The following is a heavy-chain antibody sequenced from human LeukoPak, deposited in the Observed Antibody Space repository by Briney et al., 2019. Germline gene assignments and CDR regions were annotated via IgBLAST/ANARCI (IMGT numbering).Heavy chain of an antibody. J-gene: IGHJ6*02. CDR2: MNPNSGIT. Sequence: ASVKVSCKASGYTFTSYDINWVRQATGQGLEWMGWMNPNSGITGYAQKFQGRVTMTRNTSISTAYMELSSLRSEDTAVYYCARGFAILGYYYYYGMDVWGQGTTVTVSS. CDR3: ARGFAILGYYYYYGMDV. D-gene: IGHD2-21*01. V-gene: IGHV1-8*01. CDR1: GYTFTSYD.